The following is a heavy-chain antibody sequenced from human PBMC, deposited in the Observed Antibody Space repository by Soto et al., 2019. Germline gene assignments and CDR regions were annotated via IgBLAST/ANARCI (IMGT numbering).Heavy chain of an antibody. D-gene: IGHD5-12*01. CDR2: INHSGST. CDR1: GGSFSGYY. V-gene: IGHV4-34*01. Sequence: SETLSLTCAVYGGSFSGYYWSWIRQPPGKGLEWIGEINHSGSTNYNPSLKSRVTISVDTSKNQFSLKLSSVTAADTAVYYCARGAEMATITTGSFDCWGQGTLVTVSS. CDR3: ARGAEMATITTGSFDC. J-gene: IGHJ4*02.